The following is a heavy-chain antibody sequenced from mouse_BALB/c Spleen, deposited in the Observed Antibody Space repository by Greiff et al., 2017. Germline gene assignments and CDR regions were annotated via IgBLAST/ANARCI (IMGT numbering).Heavy chain of an antibody. D-gene: IGHD2-4*01. Sequence: VQLQQSGAELVRSGASVKLSCTASGFNIKDYYMHWVKQRPEQGLEWIGWIDPENGDTEYAPKFQGKATMTADTSSNTAYLQLSSLTSEDTAVYYCNAGLTMITTSAYWGQGTLVTVSA. CDR3: NAGLTMITTSAY. V-gene: IGHV14-4*02. CDR1: GFNIKDYY. CDR2: IDPENGDT. J-gene: IGHJ3*01.